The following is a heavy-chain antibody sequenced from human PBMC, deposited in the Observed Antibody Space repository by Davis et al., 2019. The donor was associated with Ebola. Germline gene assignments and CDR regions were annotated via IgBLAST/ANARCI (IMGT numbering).Heavy chain of an antibody. V-gene: IGHV3-7*03. D-gene: IGHD6-19*01. CDR3: ASISLAASYFDY. Sequence: GESLKISCAASGFTFSSYWMSWVRQAPGKGLEWVANIKQDGSEKYYVDSVKGRFTISRDNAKNSLYLQMNFLRADDTAVYYCASISLAASYFDYWGQGALVTVSS. J-gene: IGHJ4*02. CDR1: GFTFSSYW. CDR2: IKQDGSEK.